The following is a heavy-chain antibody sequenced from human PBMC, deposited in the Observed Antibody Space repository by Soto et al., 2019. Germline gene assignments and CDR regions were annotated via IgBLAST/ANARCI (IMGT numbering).Heavy chain of an antibody. CDR1: GYTLLELS. CDR3: ASQNWRWREQFDH. CDR2: YDPEDAKT. J-gene: IGHJ4*02. Sequence: ASVMVSCKLSGYTLLELSIHWVRQAPGKGLEWMGGYDPEDAKTIYAQKSQGRVIMTEDTSTNTAHLEVRGLRYEDTAVYYCASQNWRWREQFDHWGQGTLVTVSS. V-gene: IGHV1-24*01. D-gene: IGHD1-1*01.